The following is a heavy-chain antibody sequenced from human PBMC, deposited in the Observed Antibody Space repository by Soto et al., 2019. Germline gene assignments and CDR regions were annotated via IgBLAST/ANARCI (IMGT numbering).Heavy chain of an antibody. V-gene: IGHV1-18*01. CDR3: ARDLAWVCPGNGCYTNEGNHGRDV. Sequence: GASVQVYCKSSGYTFINYGVSWVRQAPGQVLEWMGWIIAYNLDKKYSQNVRGRVTLTTDKSTSTAYRERGSLTSDDSAGYYCARDLAWVCPGNGCYTNEGNHGRDVWGQGTSVTVSS. CDR2: IIAYNLDK. D-gene: IGHD2-2*02. CDR1: GYTFINYG. J-gene: IGHJ6*01.